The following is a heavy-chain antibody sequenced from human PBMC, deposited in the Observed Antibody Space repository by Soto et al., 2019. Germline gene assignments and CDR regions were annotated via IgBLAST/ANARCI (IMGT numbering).Heavy chain of an antibody. J-gene: IGHJ4*02. D-gene: IGHD6-19*01. V-gene: IGHV1-18*01. CDR2: ISAYNGNT. CDR3: ARYLVVAVAGRYFDY. CDR1: GYTFTSYG. Sequence: ASVKVSCKASGYTFTSYGISWVRQAPGQGLEWMGWISAYNGNTNYAQKLQGRVTMTTDTSTSTAYMELRSLRSDDTAVYYCARYLVVAVAGRYFDYWGQGTLDTVSS.